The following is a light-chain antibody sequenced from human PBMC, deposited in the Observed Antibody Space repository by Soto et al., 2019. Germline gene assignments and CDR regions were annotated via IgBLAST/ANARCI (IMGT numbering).Light chain of an antibody. J-gene: IGKJ1*01. CDR3: QQSYSTLWT. Sequence: DIQMTQSPSSLSASVGDRVTITCRASQSISSYLNWYQQKPGKAPKLLIYAASSLHSGVPSRFSGNGSGTDFTLTFSSLQPEDFATYYCQQSYSTLWTFGQGTKVEIK. CDR2: AAS. CDR1: QSISSY. V-gene: IGKV1-39*01.